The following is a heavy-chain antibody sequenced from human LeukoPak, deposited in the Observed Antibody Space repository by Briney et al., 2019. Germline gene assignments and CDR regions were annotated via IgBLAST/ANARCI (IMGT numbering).Heavy chain of an antibody. Sequence: GGSLRLSCAASGFTFSSYSMNWVRQAPGKGLEWVSAISESGSGTYYADSVKGRFTISRDNSKDTLSLQMNSLRAEDTAVYYCAKDIAQGYTFGSIEQDYWGQGTLVTVSS. CDR1: GFTFSSYS. J-gene: IGHJ4*02. D-gene: IGHD5-18*01. CDR3: AKDIAQGYTFGSIEQDY. CDR2: ISESGSGT. V-gene: IGHV3-23*01.